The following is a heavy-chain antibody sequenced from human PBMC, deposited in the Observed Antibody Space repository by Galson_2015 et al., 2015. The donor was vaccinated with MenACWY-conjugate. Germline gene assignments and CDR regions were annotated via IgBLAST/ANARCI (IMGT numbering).Heavy chain of an antibody. D-gene: IGHD3-10*01. CDR3: ARAISLRGSGNFPPDYMDV. CDR1: SFTVSSNY. CDR2: IYSGSST. J-gene: IGHJ6*03. V-gene: IGHV3-53*01. Sequence: SLRLSCAATSFTVSSNYVAWVRQAPGKGLECVSVIYSGSSTYYTDSVKGRFTVSRDSSKDTVHLQMDNLRVEDTAVYYCARAISLRGSGNFPPDYMDVWGKGTTVTVSS.